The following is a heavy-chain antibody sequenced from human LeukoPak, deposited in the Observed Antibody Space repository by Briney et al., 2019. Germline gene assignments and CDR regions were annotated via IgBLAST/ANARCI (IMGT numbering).Heavy chain of an antibody. D-gene: IGHD6-6*01. CDR1: GFTFSSYG. CDR3: ARLAARPENWFDP. CDR2: ISYDGSNK. Sequence: PGGSLRLSCAASGFTFSSYGMHWVRQAPGKGLEWVAVISYDGSNKYYADSVEGRFTISRDNSKNTLYLQMNSLRAEDTAVYYCARLAARPENWFDPWGQGTLVTVSS. V-gene: IGHV3-30*03. J-gene: IGHJ5*02.